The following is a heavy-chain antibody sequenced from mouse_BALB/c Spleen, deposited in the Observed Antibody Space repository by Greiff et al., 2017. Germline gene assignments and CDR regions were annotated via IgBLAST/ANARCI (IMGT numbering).Heavy chain of an antibody. CDR2: INSNGGST. CDR1: GFTFSSYG. D-gene: IGHD2-1*01. J-gene: IGHJ3*01. V-gene: IGHV5-6-3*01. CDR3: AREDYYGNYEFAY. Sequence: EVQLVESGGGLVQPGGSLKLSCAASGFTFSSYGMSWVRQTPDKRLELVATINSNGGSTYYPDSVKGRFTISRDNAKNTLYLQMSSLKSEDTAMYYCAREDYYGNYEFAYWGQGTLVTVSA.